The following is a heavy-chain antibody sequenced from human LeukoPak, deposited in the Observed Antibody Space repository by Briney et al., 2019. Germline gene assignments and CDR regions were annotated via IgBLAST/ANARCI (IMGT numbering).Heavy chain of an antibody. D-gene: IGHD3-10*01. CDR3: ARSFWFGEFLDY. CDR1: GYAFTSYG. V-gene: IGHV1-18*01. Sequence: ASVKVSCKASGYAFTSYGISWVRQAPGQGLEWMGWISAYNGNTNYAQKLQGRVTMTTDTSTSTAYMELRSLRSDDTAVYYCARSFWFGEFLDYWGQGTLVTVSS. CDR2: ISAYNGNT. J-gene: IGHJ4*02.